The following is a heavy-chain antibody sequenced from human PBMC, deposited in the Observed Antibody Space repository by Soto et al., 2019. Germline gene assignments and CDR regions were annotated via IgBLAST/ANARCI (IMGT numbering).Heavy chain of an antibody. CDR2: ISYDGSNK. V-gene: IGHV3-30*03. J-gene: IGHJ4*02. D-gene: IGHD6-19*01. CDR3: ARDLGASGWYGIDS. Sequence: QVQLVESGGGVVQPGRSLRLSCAASGFTFSSYAMHWVRQAPGKGLGWVTVISYDGSNKYYADSVKGRFTISRDNSKKKLYLQMSSLRAEDTAVYYCARDLGASGWYGIDSWGQGTLITVSS. CDR1: GFTFSSYA.